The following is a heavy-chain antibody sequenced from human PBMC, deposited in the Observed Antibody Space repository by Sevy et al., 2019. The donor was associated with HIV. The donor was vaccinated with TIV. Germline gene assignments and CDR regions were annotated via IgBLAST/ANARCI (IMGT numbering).Heavy chain of an antibody. Sequence: SETLSLTCTVSGGSISSYYWSWIRQPAGKGLEWIGRIYTSGSTNYNPSLKSRVTMSVDTSKNQFSLRLSSVTAADTAVYYCARDLTYYDFWSGYSGTGPMDVWGKGTTVTVSS. J-gene: IGHJ6*03. V-gene: IGHV4-4*07. CDR1: GGSISSYY. D-gene: IGHD3-3*01. CDR2: IYTSGST. CDR3: ARDLTYYDFWSGYSGTGPMDV.